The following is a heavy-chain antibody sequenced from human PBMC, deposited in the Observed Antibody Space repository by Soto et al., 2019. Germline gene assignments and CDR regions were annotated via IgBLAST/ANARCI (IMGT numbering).Heavy chain of an antibody. D-gene: IGHD3-9*01. CDR1: GVTFSSYA. CDR2: MIPIFGTA. J-gene: IGHJ6*02. V-gene: IGHV1-69*13. CDR3: ARDNPSYDISTGYSPYYYYGMDV. Sequence: SVKVSCKASGVTFSSYAISWVRQAPGQGLEWMGGMIPIFGTANYAQKLQGRVTITADQSTSTAYMELSSLRSEDTAVYYCARDNPSYDISTGYSPYYYYGMDVWG.